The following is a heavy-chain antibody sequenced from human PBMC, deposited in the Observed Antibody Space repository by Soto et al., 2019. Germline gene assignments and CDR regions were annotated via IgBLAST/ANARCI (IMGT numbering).Heavy chain of an antibody. J-gene: IGHJ6*02. Sequence: QVQLGQSGAEVKRPGSSVKVSCKASGGTFNSYAVSWVRQAPGQGLEWIGGIIPMFGTTKYAQKFQGRVTITADKSTSTAYMELSSLKSEDMAIFYCARARSNYAFNYALDVWGQGTAVIVSS. D-gene: IGHD1-26*01. V-gene: IGHV1-69*06. CDR3: ARARSNYAFNYALDV. CDR2: IIPMFGTT. CDR1: GGTFNSYA.